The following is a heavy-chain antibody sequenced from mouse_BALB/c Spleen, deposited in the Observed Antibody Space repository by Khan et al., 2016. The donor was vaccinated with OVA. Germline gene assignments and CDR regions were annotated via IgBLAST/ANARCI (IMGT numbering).Heavy chain of an antibody. CDR3: ARCGNAGPAWLAY. CDR2: IRYDGNS. J-gene: IGHJ3*01. Sequence: EVQLQESGPGLVKPSQSLSLTCSVTGYSITSGSFWNWIRQFPGNKLEWLGYIRYDGNSNYNPSLTNRISITRATSKNQFFLTLNSVTSGDTATYVCARCGNAGPAWLAYWGQGTLVTVSA. V-gene: IGHV3-6*02. CDR1: GYSITSGSF. D-gene: IGHD3-1*01.